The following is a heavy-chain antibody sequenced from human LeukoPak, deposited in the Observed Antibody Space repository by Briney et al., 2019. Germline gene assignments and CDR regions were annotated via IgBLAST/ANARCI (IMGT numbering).Heavy chain of an antibody. J-gene: IGHJ5*02. D-gene: IGHD3-16*01. CDR3: AIFDFLFGEIDNWFDR. V-gene: IGHV5-51*01. CDR2: IYPGDSDT. CDR1: GYSFTTYW. Sequence: GESLKISFKGSGYSFTTYWIGWVRPMPGKGLEWMGIIYPGDSDTRYSPSFQGQVTISADKSISTAYLQWSSLKASDTAMYYCAIFDFLFGEIDNWFDRWGQATQVTVSS.